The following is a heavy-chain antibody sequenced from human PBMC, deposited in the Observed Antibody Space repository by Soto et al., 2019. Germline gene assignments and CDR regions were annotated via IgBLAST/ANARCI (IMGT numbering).Heavy chain of an antibody. D-gene: IGHD4-17*01. CDR3: GSPHYGDYTANYYGMDV. V-gene: IGHV1-3*01. CDR2: INAGNGNT. J-gene: IGHJ6*02. CDR1: GYTFTSYA. Sequence: ASVKVSCKASGYTFTSYAMHWVRQAPGQRLEWMGWINAGNGNTKYSQKFQGRVTITRDTSASTAYMELSSLRSEDTAVYYCGSPHYGDYTANYYGMDVWGQGTTVTVSS.